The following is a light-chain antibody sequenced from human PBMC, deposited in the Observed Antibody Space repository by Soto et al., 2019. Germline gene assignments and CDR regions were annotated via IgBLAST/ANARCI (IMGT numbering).Light chain of an antibody. V-gene: IGKV1-5*01. CDR1: QSISSW. CDR2: DVS. Sequence: DIQMTQSPRTLSASVGDRVTITCRASQSISSWLAWYQQRPGKAPNLLIYDVSSLESGVPSRFSGSGSGTEFTLTISSLQPDDFATYYCQQYTNYPWTFGQGTKVDI. CDR3: QQYTNYPWT. J-gene: IGKJ1*01.